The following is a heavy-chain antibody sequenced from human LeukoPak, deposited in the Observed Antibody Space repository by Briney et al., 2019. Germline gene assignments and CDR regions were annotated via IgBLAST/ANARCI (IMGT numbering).Heavy chain of an antibody. D-gene: IGHD3-22*01. CDR1: GFTVRNKY. Sequence: GGSLRLSCAASGFTVRNKYMIWVRQAPGKGLEWVSAISGSGGSTYYADSVKGRFTISRDNSKNTLYLQMNSLRAEDTAVYYCANHQTYYYDSTTGYWGQGTLVTVSS. V-gene: IGHV3-23*01. CDR2: ISGSGGST. CDR3: ANHQTYYYDSTTGY. J-gene: IGHJ4*02.